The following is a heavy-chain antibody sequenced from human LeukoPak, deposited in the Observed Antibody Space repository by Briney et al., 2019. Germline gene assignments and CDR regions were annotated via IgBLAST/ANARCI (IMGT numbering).Heavy chain of an antibody. CDR2: VSGSGSTT. D-gene: IGHD3-10*02. Sequence: GGSLRLSCAASGFTFSNYGMSWVRQAPGKGLEWVSTVSGSGSTTYYADSVKGRFTISRDNAKNSLYLQMNSLRAEDTAVYYCAELGITMIGGVWGKGTTVAISS. CDR1: GFTFSNYG. V-gene: IGHV3-23*01. CDR3: AELGITMIGGV. J-gene: IGHJ6*04.